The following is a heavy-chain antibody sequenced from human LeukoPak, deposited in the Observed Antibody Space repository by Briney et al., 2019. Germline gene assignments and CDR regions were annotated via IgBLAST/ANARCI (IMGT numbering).Heavy chain of an antibody. CDR2: ISGSGGNT. V-gene: IGHV3-23*01. D-gene: IGHD3-22*01. J-gene: IGHJ4*02. CDR1: GFTFSSYA. Sequence: GGSLRLSCAASGFTFSSYAMSWVRQSPGKGLEWVSAISGSGGNTYSADSVKGRCTISRDNSLQTLFLHMNSLRAEDTAVYYCARDRPSYYYDSSGYSDYWGQGTLVTVSS. CDR3: ARDRPSYYYDSSGYSDY.